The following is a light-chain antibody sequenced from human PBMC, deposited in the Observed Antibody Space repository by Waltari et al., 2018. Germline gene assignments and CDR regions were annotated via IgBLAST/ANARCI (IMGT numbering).Light chain of an antibody. Sequence: QSVLPQPPSVSGAPGQRVTISCTGSRSNIVAGSDVHWYQQLPGTAPKLLIYNNINRPSGVPDRFSGSKSGTSASLAITGLQAEDEAVYYCQSYDSSLSGSRVFGGGTKLTVL. J-gene: IGLJ3*02. V-gene: IGLV1-40*01. CDR3: QSYDSSLSGSRV. CDR1: RSNIVAGSD. CDR2: NNI.